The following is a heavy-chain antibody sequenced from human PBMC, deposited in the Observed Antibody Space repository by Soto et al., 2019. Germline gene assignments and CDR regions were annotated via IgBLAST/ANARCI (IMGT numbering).Heavy chain of an antibody. Sequence: ASVKVSCKASGYTFTGYYMHWVRQAPGQGLEWMGWINPNRGGTNYAQKFQGWVTMTRDTSISTAYMELSRLRSDDTAVYYCARDGYSSGWYVAFDIWGQGTMVTVAS. V-gene: IGHV1-2*04. CDR3: ARDGYSSGWYVAFDI. D-gene: IGHD6-19*01. CDR2: INPNRGGT. J-gene: IGHJ3*02. CDR1: GYTFTGYY.